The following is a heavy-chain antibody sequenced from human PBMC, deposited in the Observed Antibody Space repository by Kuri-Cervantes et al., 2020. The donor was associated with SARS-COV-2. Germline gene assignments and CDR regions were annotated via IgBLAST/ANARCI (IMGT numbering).Heavy chain of an antibody. J-gene: IGHJ4*02. CDR2: ISSSGSTI. CDR1: GFTFSDYY. V-gene: IGHV3-11*01. CDR3: ARDTGATAKDY. D-gene: IGHD1-26*01. Sequence: GESLKISCAASGFTFSDYYMSWIRQAPGKGLEWVSYISSSGSTIYYADSVKGRFTISRDNAKNSLYLQMNSLRAEDTAVYYCARDTGATAKDYWGQGTLVTVSS.